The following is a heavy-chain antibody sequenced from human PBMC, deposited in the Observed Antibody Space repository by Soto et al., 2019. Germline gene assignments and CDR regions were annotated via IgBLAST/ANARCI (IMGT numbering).Heavy chain of an antibody. Sequence: QVQLVESGGGVVQPGRSLRLSCAASGFTFSSYGMHWVCQAPGKGLEWVAVISYDGSNKYYADSVKGRFTISRDNSKNTLYLQMNSLRAEDTAVYYCAKGDDCGGDCYPTSHWGQGTLVTVSS. CDR3: AKGDDCGGDCYPTSH. J-gene: IGHJ4*02. CDR1: GFTFSSYG. D-gene: IGHD2-21*02. V-gene: IGHV3-30*18. CDR2: ISYDGSNK.